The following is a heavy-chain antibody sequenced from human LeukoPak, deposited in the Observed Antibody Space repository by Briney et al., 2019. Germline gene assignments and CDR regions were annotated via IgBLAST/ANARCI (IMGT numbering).Heavy chain of an antibody. D-gene: IGHD1-26*01. CDR1: GYTFTGYY. CDR2: INPNSGGT. Sequence: ASVRVSCKASGYTFTGYYIHWVRQAPGQGLEWMGWINPNSGGTISAQKFQGRVAMTRGTSITTAYMELSRLTSDDTAIYYCARDHGGSSYFDYWGQGTLVTVSS. V-gene: IGHV1-2*02. J-gene: IGHJ4*02. CDR3: ARDHGGSSYFDY.